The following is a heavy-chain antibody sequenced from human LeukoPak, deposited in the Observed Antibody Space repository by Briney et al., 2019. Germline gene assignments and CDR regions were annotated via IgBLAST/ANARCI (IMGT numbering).Heavy chain of an antibody. J-gene: IGHJ4*02. CDR2: ISTYNDLT. V-gene: IGHV1-18*01. CDR3: ARGAWEPPYYFDY. Sequence: ASVKVSCKASGYSFSNYAITWVRQAPGQGLELMGWISTYNDLTNYAQSVQGRVTITADKSTSTAYMELSSLRSEDTAVYYCARGAWEPPYYFDYWGQGTRVTVSS. CDR1: GYSFSNYA. D-gene: IGHD1-26*01.